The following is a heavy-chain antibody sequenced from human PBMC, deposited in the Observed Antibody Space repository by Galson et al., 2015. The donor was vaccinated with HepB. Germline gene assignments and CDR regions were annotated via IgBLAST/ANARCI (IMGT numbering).Heavy chain of an antibody. CDR1: GFTFSSYS. CDR3: ARRRFTGGFDP. V-gene: IGHV3-48*01. J-gene: IGHJ5*02. Sequence: SLRLSCAASGFTFSSYSMNWVRQAPGKGLEWVSYISSSSTNIYYADSVKGRFTISRDNAKNSLYLQMNSLRAEDTAVYYCARRRFTGGFDPWGQGTLVTVSS. D-gene: IGHD1-26*01. CDR2: ISSSSTNI.